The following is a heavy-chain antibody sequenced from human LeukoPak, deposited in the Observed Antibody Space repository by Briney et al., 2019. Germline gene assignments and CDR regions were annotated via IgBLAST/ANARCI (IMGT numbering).Heavy chain of an antibody. CDR3: ARDARDYSKDY. CDR2: IYYSGST. D-gene: IGHD4-11*01. J-gene: IGHJ4*02. V-gene: IGHV4-59*12. CDR1: GGSISSYY. Sequence: SSETLSLTCTVSGGSISSYYWSWIRQPPGKGLEWIGYIYYSGSTNYNPSLKSRVTISVDTSKNQLSLKLSSVTAADTAVYYCARDARDYSKDYWGQGTLVTVSS.